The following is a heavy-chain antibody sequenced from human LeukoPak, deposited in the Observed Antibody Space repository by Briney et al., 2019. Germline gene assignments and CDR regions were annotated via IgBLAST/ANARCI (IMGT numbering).Heavy chain of an antibody. J-gene: IGHJ5*02. CDR3: ARLAPAGGPHSNWFDP. CDR2: IYPGDSDT. CDR1: GYSFTSYW. V-gene: IGHV5-51*01. Sequence: GESLKISCKGSGYSFTSYWIGWVRQMPGKGLEWMGIIYPGDSDTRYSPSFQGQVTISADKSISTAYLQWSSLKASDTAMYYCARLAPAGGPHSNWFDPWGQGTLVTVSS.